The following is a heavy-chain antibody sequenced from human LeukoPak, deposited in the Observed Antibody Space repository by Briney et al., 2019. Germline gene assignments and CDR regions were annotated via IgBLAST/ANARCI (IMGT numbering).Heavy chain of an antibody. CDR3: ARGIRDAFDI. V-gene: IGHV1-8*03. CDR1: GYTFTFYD. CDR2: MNPNSGNT. J-gene: IGHJ3*02. Sequence: ASAKVSCKASGYTFTFYDIHWVRQAPGQGLEWMGWMNPNSGNTGYAQKFQGRVTSTRNTSTGTAYMELSGLRSDDTAVYYCARGIRDAFDIWGQGTMVTVSS.